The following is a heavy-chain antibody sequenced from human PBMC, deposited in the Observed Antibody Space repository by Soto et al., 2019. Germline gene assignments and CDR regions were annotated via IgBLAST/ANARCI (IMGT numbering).Heavy chain of an antibody. CDR3: ARASSSWYLGNWFDP. V-gene: IGHV4-34*01. CDR1: GGSFSGYY. CDR2: INHSGST. Sequence: PSETLSLTCAVYGGSFSGYYWSWIRQPPGKGLEWIGEINHSGSTNYNPSLKSRVTISVDTSKNQFSLKLSSVTAADTAVYYCARASSSWYLGNWFDPWGQGTLVTVSS. J-gene: IGHJ5*02. D-gene: IGHD6-13*01.